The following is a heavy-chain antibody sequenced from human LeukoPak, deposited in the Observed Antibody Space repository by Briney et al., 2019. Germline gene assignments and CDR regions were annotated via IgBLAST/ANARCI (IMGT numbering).Heavy chain of an antibody. CDR2: IYSSGST. CDR1: GGSISSYY. J-gene: IGHJ4*02. D-gene: IGHD2-15*01. CDR3: ARDGPIGP. Sequence: SETLSLTCTVSGGSISSYYWSWIRQPSGKGLEWIGYIYSSGSTNYNPSLKSRVTISVDTSKNQFSLRLNSVTAADTAVYYCARDGPIGPWGQGTLVTVSS. V-gene: IGHV4-59*01.